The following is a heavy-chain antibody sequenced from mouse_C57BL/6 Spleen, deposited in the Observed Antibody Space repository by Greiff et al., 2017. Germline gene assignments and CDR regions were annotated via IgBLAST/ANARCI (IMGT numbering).Heavy chain of an antibody. V-gene: IGHV14-4*01. Sequence: VHVKQSGAELVRPGASVKLSCTASGFNIKDDYMHWVKQRPEQGLEWIGWIDPENGDTEYASKFQGKAPITADTSSNTAYLQLSSLTSEDTAVYYCTTSEPDYWGQGTTLTVSS. J-gene: IGHJ2*01. CDR1: GFNIKDDY. CDR3: TTSEPDY. CDR2: IDPENGDT.